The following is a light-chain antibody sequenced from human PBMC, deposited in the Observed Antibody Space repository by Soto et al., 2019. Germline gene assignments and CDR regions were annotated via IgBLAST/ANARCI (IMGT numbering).Light chain of an antibody. Sequence: EIVMTQSPATLSLSPGERATLSCRASQSVNNNFAWYQQNPAQAPRLLIYGASARATGIPDRFSGSGSGTEFTLTISSLQAEDFAVYYCQQYDNWPLTFGGGTKVEIQ. CDR3: QQYDNWPLT. J-gene: IGKJ4*01. V-gene: IGKV3-15*01. CDR2: GAS. CDR1: QSVNNN.